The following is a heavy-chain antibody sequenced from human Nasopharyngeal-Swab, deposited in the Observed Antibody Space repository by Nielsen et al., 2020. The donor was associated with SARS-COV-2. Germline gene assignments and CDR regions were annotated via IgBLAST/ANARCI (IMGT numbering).Heavy chain of an antibody. Sequence: VRQMPGKGLEWVGRIGDKDHNYATTYGASVQGRFTISRDDSKNTAFLQMDSLKTEDTALYYSTTDFYFDYWGQGTLVTVSS. CDR2: IGDKDHNYAT. CDR3: TTDFYFDY. J-gene: IGHJ4*02. V-gene: IGHV3-73*01.